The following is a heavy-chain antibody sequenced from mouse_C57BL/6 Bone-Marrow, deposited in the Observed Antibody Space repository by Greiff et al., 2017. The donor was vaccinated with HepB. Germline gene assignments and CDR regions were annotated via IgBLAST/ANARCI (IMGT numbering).Heavy chain of an antibody. CDR2: INPGSGGT. V-gene: IGHV1-54*01. CDR1: GYAFTNYL. CDR3: AKERFITTVVARYWYFDV. J-gene: IGHJ1*03. D-gene: IGHD1-1*01. Sequence: QVQLQQSGAELVRPGTSVKVSCKASGYAFTNYLIEWVKQRPGQGLEWIGVINPGSGGTNYNEKFKGKATLTADKSSCTAYMQLSSLTSEDSAVYFCAKERFITTVVARYWYFDVWGTGTTVTVSS.